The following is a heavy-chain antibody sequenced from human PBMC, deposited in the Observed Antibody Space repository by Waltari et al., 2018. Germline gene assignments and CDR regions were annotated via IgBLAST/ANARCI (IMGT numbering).Heavy chain of an antibody. CDR2: IYYSGST. D-gene: IGHD6-6*01. V-gene: IGHV4-39*01. J-gene: IGHJ4*02. Sequence: QLQLQESGPGLVRPSETLSLTCTVSGGSISSSSYYWGWIRQPPGKGLEWIGSIYYSGSTYYNPSLKSRVTISVDTSKNQFSLKLSSVTAADTAVYYCARRGRYSSSSPQDYFDYWGQGTLVTVSS. CDR1: GGSISSSSYY. CDR3: ARRGRYSSSSPQDYFDY.